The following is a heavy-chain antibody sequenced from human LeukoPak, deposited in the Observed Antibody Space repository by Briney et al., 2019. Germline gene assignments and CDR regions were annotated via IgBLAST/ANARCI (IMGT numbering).Heavy chain of an antibody. D-gene: IGHD6-19*01. V-gene: IGHV4-30-4*01. CDR2: IYYSVSI. CDR1: GVSISSGYYY. Sequence: PSQTLSLTCTVSGVSISSGYYYWSWLRQSPGKGLECIGYIYYSVSIYYNPPLKSRVTLSIDTSKNHFPLKLSSVTAADTAVYYCARGAQYSSGWLAGYWGQGTLVTVSS. J-gene: IGHJ4*02. CDR3: ARGAQYSSGWLAGY.